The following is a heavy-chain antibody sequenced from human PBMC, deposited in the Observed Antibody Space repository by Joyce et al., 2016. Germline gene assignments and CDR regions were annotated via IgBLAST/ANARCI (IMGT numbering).Heavy chain of an antibody. CDR1: EFSLSVFP. CDR3: SRQAGARDYYHTYLDV. V-gene: IGHV3-30*04. J-gene: IGHJ6*02. CDR2: ISPDGSDK. Sequence: QVQVLESGGTGVQPGGSLTLSCAASEFSLSVFPMQWVRQAPGKGLEWVAVISPDGSDKYYADSVKGRFTISRDKSKNTLDLQMNSLRAEDSAVYYCSRQAGARDYYHTYLDVWGRGTTVTVSS. D-gene: IGHD3-10*01.